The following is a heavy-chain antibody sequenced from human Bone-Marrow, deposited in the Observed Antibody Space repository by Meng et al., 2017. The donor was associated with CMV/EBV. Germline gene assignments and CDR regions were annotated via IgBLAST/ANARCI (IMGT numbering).Heavy chain of an antibody. CDR3: AKKAGWLPIGDAFDI. CDR2: ISGSGGST. Sequence: GESLKISCAASGFTFSSYAMSWVRQAPGKGLEWVSAISGSGGSTYYADSVKGRFTISRDNSKNTLYLQMNSLRAEDTAVYYCAKKAGWLPIGDAFDIWGQGTRVTVSS. J-gene: IGHJ3*02. D-gene: IGHD5-24*01. CDR1: GFTFSSYA. V-gene: IGHV3-23*01.